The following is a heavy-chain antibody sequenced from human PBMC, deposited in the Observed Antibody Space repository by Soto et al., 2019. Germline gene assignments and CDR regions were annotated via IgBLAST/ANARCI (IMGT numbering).Heavy chain of an antibody. CDR3: ARGYDFGSGYYYPYGMDV. J-gene: IGHJ6*01. CDR1: GFTFSSYA. D-gene: IGHD3-3*01. CDR2: ISYEGSNK. Sequence: QVQLVESGGGVVQPGRSLRLSCEASGFTFSSYAMQWVRQAPGKGLEWVAVISYEGSNKNHADTVKGRFTISRGNSKNTLYLRVNSLRAEDTAVYYCARGYDFGSGYYYPYGMDVWGRGTTVSVSS. V-gene: IGHV3-30-3*01.